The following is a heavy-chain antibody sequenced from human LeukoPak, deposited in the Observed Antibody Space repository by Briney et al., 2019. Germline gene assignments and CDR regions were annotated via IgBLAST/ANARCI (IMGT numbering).Heavy chain of an antibody. J-gene: IGHJ4*02. V-gene: IGHV5-51*01. D-gene: IGHD3-22*01. CDR2: NYPGDSDT. CDR3: ARLDDSSGYYSYFDN. CDR1: GYSFTSYW. Sequence: GESLKISCKGSGYSFTSYWIGWVRQMPGKGLEWMGINYPGDSDTRYSPSFQDQVTISADKSISTAYLQWSSLKASDTAMYYCARLDDSSGYYSYFDNWGQGSLVTVSS.